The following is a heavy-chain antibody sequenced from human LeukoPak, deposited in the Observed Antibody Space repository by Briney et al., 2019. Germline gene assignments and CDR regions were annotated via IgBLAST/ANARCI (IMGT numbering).Heavy chain of an antibody. CDR3: AKDRAVTTALYYYYGMDV. D-gene: IGHD4-11*01. Sequence: GGSLRLSCAASGFTFSSYAMSWVRQAPGKGLEWVSAISGSGGSTHYAGSVKGRFTISRDNFKNTLYLQMNSLRAEDTAVYYCAKDRAVTTALYYYYGMDVWGQGTTVTVSS. J-gene: IGHJ6*02. V-gene: IGHV3-23*01. CDR1: GFTFSSYA. CDR2: ISGSGGST.